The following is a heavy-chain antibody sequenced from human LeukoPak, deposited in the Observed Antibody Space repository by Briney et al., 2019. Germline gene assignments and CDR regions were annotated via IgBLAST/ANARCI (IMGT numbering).Heavy chain of an antibody. CDR3: AKDLVVAATRPIRFDS. Sequence: GGSLRLSCAASGFTFSSYAMSWVRQAPGKGLEWVSAISGSGGSTYYADSVKGRFTISRDNSKNTLYLQMNSLRAEDTAVYYCAKDLVVAATRPIRFDSWGQGTLVTVSS. V-gene: IGHV3-23*01. J-gene: IGHJ5*01. CDR1: GFTFSSYA. CDR2: ISGSGGST. D-gene: IGHD2-15*01.